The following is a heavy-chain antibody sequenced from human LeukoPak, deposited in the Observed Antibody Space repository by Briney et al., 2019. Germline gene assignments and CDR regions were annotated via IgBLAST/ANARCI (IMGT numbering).Heavy chain of an antibody. D-gene: IGHD2-15*01. J-gene: IGHJ5*02. Sequence: GGSLRLSCAASGFTFDDYAMHWVRQAPGKGLEWVSLISWNSGNIAYADSVKGRFTISRDNAKNSLYLQMNSLRAEDTAVYYCAKDPPLGYCSGGSCNNWFDPWGQGTLVTVSS. CDR3: AKDPPLGYCSGGSCNNWFDP. CDR2: ISWNSGNI. CDR1: GFTFDDYA. V-gene: IGHV3-9*01.